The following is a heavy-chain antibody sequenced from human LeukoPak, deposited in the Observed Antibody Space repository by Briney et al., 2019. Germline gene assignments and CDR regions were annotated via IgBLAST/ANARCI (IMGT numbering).Heavy chain of an antibody. CDR2: ISGSGGST. V-gene: IGHV3-23*01. Sequence: GGTLSLSCAASGFTFSSYGMSWVRQAPGKGLEWVSSISGSGGSTFYADSVKGRFTISRDNSKNSLYLQMNSLRTEDTALYFCAKGSRRVYYYYYYIDVWGKGTTVTVSS. D-gene: IGHD2-2*01. CDR3: AKGSRRVYYYYYYIDV. CDR1: GFTFSSYG. J-gene: IGHJ6*03.